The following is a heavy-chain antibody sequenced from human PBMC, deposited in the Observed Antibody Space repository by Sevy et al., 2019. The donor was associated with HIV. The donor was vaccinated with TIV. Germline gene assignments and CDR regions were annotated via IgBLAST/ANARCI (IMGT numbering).Heavy chain of an antibody. Sequence: GGSLRLSCAASGFTFSSYSMNWVRQAPGKGLEWVSSISSSSSYIYYADSVKGRFTITRDSAKNSLYLQMNSLRAEETAVYYCARARLQQQPVLNHGIDVWGQGTTVTVSS. J-gene: IGHJ6*02. V-gene: IGHV3-21*01. CDR1: GFTFSSYS. CDR2: ISSSSSYI. CDR3: ARARLQQQPVLNHGIDV. D-gene: IGHD6-13*01.